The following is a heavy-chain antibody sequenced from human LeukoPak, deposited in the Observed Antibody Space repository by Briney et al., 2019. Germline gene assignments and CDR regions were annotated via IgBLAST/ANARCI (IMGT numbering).Heavy chain of an antibody. J-gene: IGHJ6*03. V-gene: IGHV1-8*03. CDR2: MNPNSGNT. D-gene: IGHD3-10*01. Sequence: EASVKVSCKASGYTFTSYDINWVRQATGQGLEWMGWMNPNSGNTGYAQKFQGRVTITRNTSISTAYMELSSLRSDDTAVYYCARDLRRGRRYYTDVWGKGTTVTVSS. CDR3: ARDLRRGRRYYTDV. CDR1: GYTFTSYD.